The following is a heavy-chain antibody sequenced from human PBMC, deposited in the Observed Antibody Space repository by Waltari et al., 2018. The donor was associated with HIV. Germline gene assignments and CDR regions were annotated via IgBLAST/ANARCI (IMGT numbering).Heavy chain of an antibody. D-gene: IGHD3-22*01. Sequence: QVQLVESGGGVVQPGGSLRLSCAASGFTFSSYGMHWVRQAPGKGLEWVAFIRYDGSNKYYADSVKGRFTISRDNSKNTLYLQMNSLRAEDTAVYYCAKGRLKSDRIYFDYWGQGTLVTVSS. CDR1: GFTFSSYG. CDR3: AKGRLKSDRIYFDY. V-gene: IGHV3-30*02. J-gene: IGHJ4*02. CDR2: IRYDGSNK.